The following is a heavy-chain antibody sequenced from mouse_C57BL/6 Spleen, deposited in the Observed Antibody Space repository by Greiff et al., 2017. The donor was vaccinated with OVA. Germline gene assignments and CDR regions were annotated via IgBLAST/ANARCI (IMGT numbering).Heavy chain of an antibody. D-gene: IGHD2-4*01. V-gene: IGHV1-47*01. J-gene: IGHJ2*01. CDR3: ARGDYDYDGRLDY. CDR1: GYTFTTYP. CDR2: FNPYNDDT. Sequence: VQLQQSGAELVKPGASVKMSCKASGYTFTTYPIEWMKQNHGQSLEWIGNFNPYNDDTKYNEKFKGKATLTVEKSSSTVYLELSRLTSDDSAVYDCARGDYDYDGRLDYWGQGTTLTVSS.